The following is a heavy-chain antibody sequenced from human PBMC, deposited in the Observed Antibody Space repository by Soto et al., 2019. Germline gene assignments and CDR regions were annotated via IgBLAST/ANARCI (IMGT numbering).Heavy chain of an antibody. D-gene: IGHD4-17*01. CDR1: GGSLSTTRYY. CDR3: ARQGTTVPTFDV. CDR2: IYYSGNT. V-gene: IGHV4-39*01. Sequence: QLQLLESGPGLVKPSETLSLTCTVSGGSLSTTRYYWGWLRQPPGKGLEWIGNIYYSGNTYSNPSLTSRVTISVDTSRSQFSLELASVTAADTAIYYCARQGTTVPTFDVWGQGALVTVSS. J-gene: IGHJ4*02.